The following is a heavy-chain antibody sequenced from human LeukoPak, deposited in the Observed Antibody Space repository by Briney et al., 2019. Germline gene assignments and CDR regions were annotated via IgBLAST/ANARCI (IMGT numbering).Heavy chain of an antibody. J-gene: IGHJ4*02. CDR2: ISGRSGYI. D-gene: IGHD3-10*01. Sequence: GGSLKLSCAASGFTFDSYSMTWVRQAPGKGQEWVSSISGRSGYIYYADSMKGRFTISRDNAKNSLYLQMNSLRAEDTATYFCARVGERRPGTSESFFPAHFDSWGQGTLVIVSS. CDR1: GFTFDSYS. V-gene: IGHV3-21*01. CDR3: ARVGERRPGTSESFFPAHFDS.